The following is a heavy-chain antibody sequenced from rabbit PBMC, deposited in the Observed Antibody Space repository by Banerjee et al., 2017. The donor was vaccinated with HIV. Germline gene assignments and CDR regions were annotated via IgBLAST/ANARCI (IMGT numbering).Heavy chain of an antibody. J-gene: IGHJ4*01. CDR1: RFSFSSSYW. Sequence: QEQLEESGGDLVKPEGSLTLTCTASRFSFSSSYWICWVRQAPGKGLEWIACVSTSSGSTYYASWAKGRFTVSKTSSTTVTLQMTSLTAADTATYFCARDTSSNGWNFNLWGQGTLVTVS. D-gene: IGHD1-1*01. V-gene: IGHV1S45*01. CDR3: ARDTSSNGWNFNL. CDR2: VSTSSGST.